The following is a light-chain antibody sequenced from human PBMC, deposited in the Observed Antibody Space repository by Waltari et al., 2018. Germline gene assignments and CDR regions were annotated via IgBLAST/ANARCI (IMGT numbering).Light chain of an antibody. CDR1: QVIGSW. Sequence: DIQMTQSPSSLSASVGDRVTITCRASQVIGSWLAWYQQKPGKAPRLLNYAASTLQGGVPSRFSGSGSGTDFTLTISSVQSEDFATYFCQEVNRFPYTFGQGTKLEIK. CDR2: AAS. V-gene: IGKV1-12*01. CDR3: QEVNRFPYT. J-gene: IGKJ2*01.